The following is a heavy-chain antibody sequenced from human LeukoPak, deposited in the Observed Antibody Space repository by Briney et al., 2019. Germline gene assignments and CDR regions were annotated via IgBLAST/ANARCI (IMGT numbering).Heavy chain of an antibody. CDR3: ATVVLLWFGQPRGNWFDP. J-gene: IGHJ5*02. Sequence: ASVKVSCKVSGYTLTDVYMHWVRQAPGKGLEWMGGFDPEDGETIYAQKFQGRVTMTEDTSTDTAYMELSSLRSEDTAVYYCATVVLLWFGQPRGNWFDPWGQGTLVTVSS. CDR2: FDPEDGET. D-gene: IGHD3-10*01. CDR1: GYTLTDVY. V-gene: IGHV1-24*01.